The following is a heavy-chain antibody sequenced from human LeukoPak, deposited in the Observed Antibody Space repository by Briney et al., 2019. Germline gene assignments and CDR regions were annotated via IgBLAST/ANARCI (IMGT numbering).Heavy chain of an antibody. CDR2: IIPIFGTA. CDR1: GYTFTSYD. V-gene: IGHV1-69*13. J-gene: IGHJ4*02. Sequence: GASVKVSCKASGYTFTSYDINWVRQATGQGLEWMGGIIPIFGTANYAQKFQGRVTITADESTSTAYMELSSLRSEDTAVYYCARGPNYDFWSGYPVDWGQGTLVTVSS. D-gene: IGHD3-3*01. CDR3: ARGPNYDFWSGYPVD.